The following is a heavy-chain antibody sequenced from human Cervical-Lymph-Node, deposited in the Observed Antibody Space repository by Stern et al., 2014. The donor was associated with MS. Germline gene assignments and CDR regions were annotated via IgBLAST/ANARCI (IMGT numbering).Heavy chain of an antibody. Sequence: QLVQSGAEVKKPGASVKVSCKASGYTFTGYYMHWVRQAPGQGLEWMGWINPNSGGTVYAQKFQGRVTMTRDTSISTAYMELSSLRSDDTAVYYCARDSGYSSSRYYYFDLWGRGTLVTVSS. CDR3: ARDSGYSSSRYYYFDL. V-gene: IGHV1-2*02. CDR2: INPNSGGT. J-gene: IGHJ2*01. D-gene: IGHD6-6*01. CDR1: GYTFTGYY.